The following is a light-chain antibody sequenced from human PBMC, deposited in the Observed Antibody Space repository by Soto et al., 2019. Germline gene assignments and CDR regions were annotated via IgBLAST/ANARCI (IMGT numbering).Light chain of an antibody. Sequence: EIVLTQSPGILSLSPGERATLSCRASQSVRSTYLAWYQQKPGQAPRLLIHGASSRATGIPDRFSGSGSETDFTLTISRLEPEDFAVYYCQYYSSSLSITFGQGTRLDIK. J-gene: IGKJ5*01. CDR1: QSVRSTY. CDR2: GAS. V-gene: IGKV3-20*01. CDR3: QYYSSSLSIT.